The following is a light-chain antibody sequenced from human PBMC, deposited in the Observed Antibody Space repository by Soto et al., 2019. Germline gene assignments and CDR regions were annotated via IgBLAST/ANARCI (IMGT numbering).Light chain of an antibody. Sequence: DIQMTQSPSSLSASVGDRVTITCRASESIASFLNWYQQKPGKAPDLLIYGTSNLQSGVPSRVSGSGSGTDFTLTISSLQPEDFVAYYCQQTYTPPWTFGQGTKVVIK. J-gene: IGKJ1*01. V-gene: IGKV1-39*01. CDR2: GTS. CDR1: ESIASF. CDR3: QQTYTPPWT.